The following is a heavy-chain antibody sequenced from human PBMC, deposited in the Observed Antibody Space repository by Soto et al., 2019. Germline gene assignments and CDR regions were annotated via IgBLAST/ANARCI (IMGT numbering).Heavy chain of an antibody. J-gene: IGHJ4*02. Sequence: PSETLSLTCAVYGGSFSGYYWSWIRRPPEKGLEWIGEINHGESANYNPSLKDRVTISLDTSNNHFSLKLTSVTAADSAVYYCARGYAAPRPANWGQGTLVTVSS. V-gene: IGHV4-34*01. CDR2: INHGESA. CDR1: GGSFSGYY. CDR3: ARGYAAPRPAN. D-gene: IGHD4-17*01.